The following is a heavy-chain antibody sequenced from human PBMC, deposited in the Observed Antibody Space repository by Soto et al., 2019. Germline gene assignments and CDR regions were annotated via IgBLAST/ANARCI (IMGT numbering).Heavy chain of an antibody. CDR2: ISAYNGNT. CDR3: ARDSVVKGTPVIHSYGMDV. CDR1: GYTFTSYG. J-gene: IGHJ6*02. V-gene: IGHV1-18*04. D-gene: IGHD4-17*01. Sequence: ASVKVSCKASGYTFTSYGISWVRQAPGQGLEWMGWISAYNGNTNYAQKLQGRVTMTTDTSTSTAYMELRSLRSDDTAVYYCARDSVVKGTPVIHSYGMDVWGQGTTVTVSS.